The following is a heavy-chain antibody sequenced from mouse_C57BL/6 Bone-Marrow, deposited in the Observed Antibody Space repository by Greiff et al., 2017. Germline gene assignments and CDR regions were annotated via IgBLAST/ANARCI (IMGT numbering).Heavy chain of an antibody. CDR2: ISYDGSN. CDR1: GYSITSGYY. V-gene: IGHV3-6*01. J-gene: IGHJ2*01. Sequence: VQLQQSGPGLVKPSQSLSLTCSVTGYSITSGYYWNWIRQFPGNKLEWMGYISYDGSNNYNPSLKNRIPITRDTSKNQFFLKLNSVTTEDTATYSCAKDGYYFDYWGQGTTLTVSS. D-gene: IGHD2-3*01. CDR3: AKDGYYFDY.